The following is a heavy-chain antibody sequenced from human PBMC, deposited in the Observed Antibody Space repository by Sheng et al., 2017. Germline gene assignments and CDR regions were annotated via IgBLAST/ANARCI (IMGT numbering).Heavy chain of an antibody. Sequence: EVQLVQSGAEVKKPGESLKISCKGSGYTFSNYWIGWVRQMPGKGLEWMGIIYPADSDTTYSPSFQGQVTISADKSITTAYLQWSSLKASDTAIYYCARVNDDSLGGWGQGTLVTVSS. D-gene: IGHD1-26*01. V-gene: IGHV5-51*03. J-gene: IGHJ4*02. CDR3: ARVNDDSLGG. CDR1: GYTFSNYW. CDR2: IYPADSDT.